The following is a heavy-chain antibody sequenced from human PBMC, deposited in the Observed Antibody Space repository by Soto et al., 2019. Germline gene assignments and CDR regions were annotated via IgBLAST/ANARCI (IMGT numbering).Heavy chain of an antibody. CDR2: ISYDGSNK. CDR1: GFTFSSYG. CDR3: AKGSSWYDPFDY. V-gene: IGHV3-30*18. J-gene: IGHJ4*02. D-gene: IGHD6-13*01. Sequence: LRLSCAASGFTFSSYGMHWVRQAPGKGLEWVAVISYDGSNKYYADSVKGRFTISRDNSKNTLYLQMNSLRAEDTAVYYCAKGSSWYDPFDYWGQGTLVTVSS.